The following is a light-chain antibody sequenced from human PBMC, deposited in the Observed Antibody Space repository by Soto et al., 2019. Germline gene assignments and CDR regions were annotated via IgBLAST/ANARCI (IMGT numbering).Light chain of an antibody. J-gene: IGLJ1*01. CDR1: SSDVGGYNF. Sequence: QSALTKPASVSGSPGQSITISCTGTSSDVGGYNFVSWYQHHPGKVPTLMICDVNRRPSGVSDRFSGSKSGNTASLTISGLQAEDEGGYYCCSYTSSSTHVFGSGTKLTVL. CDR3: CSYTSSSTHV. CDR2: DVN. V-gene: IGLV2-14*03.